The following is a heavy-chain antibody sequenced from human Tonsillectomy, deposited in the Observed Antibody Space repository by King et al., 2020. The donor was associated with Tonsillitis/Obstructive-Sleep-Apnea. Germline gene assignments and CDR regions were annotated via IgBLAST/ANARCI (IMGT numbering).Heavy chain of an antibody. CDR3: ARESGDLVTYFDI. CDR1: GFTFSSYA. CDR2: ITYDGSNK. D-gene: IGHD4-23*01. J-gene: IGHJ3*02. Sequence: QLVQSGGGVVQPGRSLRLSCAASGFTFSSYAMHWVRQAPGKGLEWVAVITYDGSNKYYADYVKGRFTISRDNSKNTLYLQMNSLRAEDTAVYYYARESGDLVTYFDIWGQGTMVTVSS. V-gene: IGHV3-30*01.